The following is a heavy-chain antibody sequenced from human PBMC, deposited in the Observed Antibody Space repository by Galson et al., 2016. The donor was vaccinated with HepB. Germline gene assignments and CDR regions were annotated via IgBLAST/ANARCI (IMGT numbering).Heavy chain of an antibody. CDR3: ARGDWNYGFDD. CDR2: IYHSGNT. V-gene: IGHV4-38-2*02. J-gene: IGHJ4*02. Sequence: LSLTCTVSGYSISSGYYWGWIRQPPGKGLEWIGSIYHSGNTYYNPSLKSRVTISVDTSKNQFSLKLSSVTAADTAVYYCARGDWNYGFDDWGQGTLVTVSS. D-gene: IGHD1-7*01. CDR1: GYSISSGYY.